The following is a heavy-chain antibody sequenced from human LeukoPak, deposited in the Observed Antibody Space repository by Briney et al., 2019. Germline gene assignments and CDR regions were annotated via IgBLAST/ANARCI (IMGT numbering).Heavy chain of an antibody. V-gene: IGHV1-24*01. CDR1: GFTLDELS. Sequence: ASVKVSCKVSGFTLDELSMHWLRQAPGKGPEWMGGFDPEDGETVYAQKFQDRVTLTEDRSTDIAYMELSSLRFEDTAVYYCARLKRGIGAAGTSLRGWFDPWGQGTLVTVSS. J-gene: IGHJ5*02. D-gene: IGHD6-13*01. CDR2: FDPEDGET. CDR3: ARLKRGIGAAGTSLRGWFDP.